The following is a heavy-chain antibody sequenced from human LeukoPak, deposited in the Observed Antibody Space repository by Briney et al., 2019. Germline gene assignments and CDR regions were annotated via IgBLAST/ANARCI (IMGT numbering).Heavy chain of an antibody. CDR3: ARVSVVYGMDV. CDR2: MYYTGST. CDR1: GGSISSDY. V-gene: IGHV4-59*07. J-gene: IGHJ6*02. Sequence: SDTLSLTCSVSGGSISSDYWAWIRQPPGKGLEWIGYMYYTGSTNYNPSLKSRVNISLATSKNQFSLKLSSVTAADTAVYYCARVSVVYGMDVWGRGTTVTVSS.